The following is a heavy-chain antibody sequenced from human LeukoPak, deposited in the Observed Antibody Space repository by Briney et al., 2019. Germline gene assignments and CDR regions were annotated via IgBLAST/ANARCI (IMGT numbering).Heavy chain of an antibody. D-gene: IGHD3-22*01. J-gene: IGHJ4*02. CDR2: IWYDGSND. CDR3: AREKLDTRGYVDY. V-gene: IGHV3-33*01. Sequence: GGSLRLSCAASGFTFSGYGMHWVRQAPGKGLEWVAVIWYDGSNDDYADSVKGRFTISRDNSKNTLYLQMNSLRAEDTAVYYCAREKLDTRGYVDYWGQGTLVTVSS. CDR1: GFTFSGYG.